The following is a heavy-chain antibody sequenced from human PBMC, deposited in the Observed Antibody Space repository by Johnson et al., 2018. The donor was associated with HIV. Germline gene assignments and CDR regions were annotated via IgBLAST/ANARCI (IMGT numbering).Heavy chain of an antibody. CDR3: ARGEGYSPRAFDI. D-gene: IGHD6-13*01. J-gene: IGHJ3*02. Sequence: VQLVESGGGLVQPGESLRLSCAASGFTFSSYDMHWVRQATGRGLEWVSGIGTTGDRYYPGSVKGRFTIPRENAKNSLYLQMNSLRAEDTALYYCARGEGYSPRAFDIWSQGTMVTVSS. V-gene: IGHV3-13*01. CDR2: IGTTGDR. CDR1: GFTFSSYD.